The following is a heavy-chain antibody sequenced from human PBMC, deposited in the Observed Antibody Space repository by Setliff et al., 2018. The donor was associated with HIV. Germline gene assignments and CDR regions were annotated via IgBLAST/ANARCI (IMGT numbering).Heavy chain of an antibody. V-gene: IGHV3-48*04. Sequence: GGSLRLSWPNSRCWRPCTPRSPSPQVRGKGLEWISFIGGHGSIIHYADSVKGRFTISRDNAKNSVYLQMHSLRVEDTAVYYCAAVPWGHSSLIIDHWGQGTPVTVSS. CDR3: AAVPWGHSSLIIDH. CDR1: RCWRPCTP. J-gene: IGHJ4*02. CDR2: IGGHGSII. D-gene: IGHD3-16*01.